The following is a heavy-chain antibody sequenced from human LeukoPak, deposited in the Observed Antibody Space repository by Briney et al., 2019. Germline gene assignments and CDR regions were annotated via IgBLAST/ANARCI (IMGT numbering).Heavy chain of an antibody. Sequence: PSETLSLTCTVSGGSISSYYWSWIRQPPGKGLEWIGYIYYSGSTNYNPSLKSRVTISVDTSKNQFSLKLSSVTAADTAVYYCARRMDYYGSGSYYRGLNWFDPWGQGTLVTVSS. J-gene: IGHJ5*02. CDR3: ARRMDYYGSGSYYRGLNWFDP. V-gene: IGHV4-59*01. D-gene: IGHD3-10*01. CDR2: IYYSGST. CDR1: GGSISSYY.